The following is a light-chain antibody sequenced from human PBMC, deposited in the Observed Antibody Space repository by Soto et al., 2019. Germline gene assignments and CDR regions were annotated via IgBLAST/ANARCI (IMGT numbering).Light chain of an antibody. J-gene: IGKJ5*01. CDR3: QQRHMWLIT. V-gene: IGKV1-33*01. Sequence: DIQMTQSPSSLSASVGDRVTITCQASQDINKNLIWYQQKPGKAPKLLIYDASDLETGVPSRFSGSGSGTGFTFTISSLEPEDSAVYYSQQRHMWLITFGQGTRLEI. CDR2: DAS. CDR1: QDINKN.